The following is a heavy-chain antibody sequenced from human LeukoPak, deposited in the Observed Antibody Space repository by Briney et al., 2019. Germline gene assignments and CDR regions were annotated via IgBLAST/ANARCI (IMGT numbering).Heavy chain of an antibody. V-gene: IGHV3-21*01. CDR3: RGVRGGTEADY. D-gene: IGHD3-10*01. J-gene: IGHJ4*02. Sequence: GGSLRLSCAASGFTFSRSSMNWVRQAPGKGLEWVSSISSGSSYIYYADSVKGRFTISRDNAKNSLYLQMNSLRAEDTAVYYCRGVRGGTEADYWGQGTLVTVSS. CDR2: ISSGSSYI. CDR1: GFTFSRSS.